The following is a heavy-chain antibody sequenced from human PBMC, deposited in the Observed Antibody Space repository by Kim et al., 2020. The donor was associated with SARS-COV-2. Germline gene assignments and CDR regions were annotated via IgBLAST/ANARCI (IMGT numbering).Heavy chain of an antibody. D-gene: IGHD3-16*01. CDR2: INRNSDST. V-gene: IGHV3-20*01. CDR1: GFTFDDYG. Sequence: GGSLRLSCAASGFTFDDYGMSWVRQAPGKGLEWVSGINRNSDSTGYADSVKGRFTISRDNAKNSLFLQMNSPRAEDTALYHCVRGYAGGPFDRWCQGTLV. J-gene: IGHJ4*02. CDR3: VRGYAGGPFDR.